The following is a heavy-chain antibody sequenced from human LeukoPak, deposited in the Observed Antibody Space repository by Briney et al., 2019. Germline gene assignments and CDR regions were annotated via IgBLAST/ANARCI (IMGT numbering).Heavy chain of an antibody. CDR2: IYYSGST. CDR1: GASISSYY. D-gene: IGHD3-22*01. Sequence: SETMSLTCPVSGASISSYYWSWNRQPPGKVLEWIGYIYYSGSTNYNPSLKSRVTISVDTSRNQFSLKLSSLTAADTAVYYCARYYYDSSGYYVLDYWGQGTLVTVSS. V-gene: IGHV4-59*01. J-gene: IGHJ4*02. CDR3: ARYYYDSSGYYVLDY.